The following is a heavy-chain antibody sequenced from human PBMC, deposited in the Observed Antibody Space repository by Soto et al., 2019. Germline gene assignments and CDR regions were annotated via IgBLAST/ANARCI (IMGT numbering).Heavy chain of an antibody. CDR1: GYTFTDYY. J-gene: IGHJ3*02. D-gene: IGHD3-3*01. Sequence: ASVKVSCKASGYTFTDYYIHWVRQAPLQVLEWLVCINPNSGGTNYAQRFQGSVTMTRDTSIRTAYMELSRLRSDVSAVYYCARSKTNYDFWNDITSRDTFDIRGQGTMVTGSS. V-gene: IGHV1-2*02. CDR3: ARSKTNYDFWNDITSRDTFDI. CDR2: INPNSGGT.